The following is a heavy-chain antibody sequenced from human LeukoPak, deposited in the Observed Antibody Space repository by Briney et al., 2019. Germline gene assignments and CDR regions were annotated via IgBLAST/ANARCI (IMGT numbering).Heavy chain of an antibody. J-gene: IGHJ4*02. CDR1: GYTLTRYY. CDR2: ISPSGGSA. Sequence: ASVKVSCKASGYTLTRYYMHWVRQAPGQGLEWMGIISPSGGSARYAQKFQGRVTMTRDTSTSTVYMEVSSLRSEDTAVYYCARLADYDSSGYLSYWGQGTLVTVSS. D-gene: IGHD3-22*01. V-gene: IGHV1-46*01. CDR3: ARLADYDSSGYLSY.